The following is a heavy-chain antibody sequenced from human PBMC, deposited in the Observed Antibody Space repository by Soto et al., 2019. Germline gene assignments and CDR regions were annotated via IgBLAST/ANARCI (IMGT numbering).Heavy chain of an antibody. CDR1: RGSVTSATYF. CDR2: IYYSGST. CDR3: ACGDVVGGVMDI. Sequence: SDCLSISFTLSRGSVTSATYFCGWVRQPPGKGLEWIGKIYYSGSTYYNPSLKSRVTLSADTSKNQVSLNLRSVTAPDTAVYYCACGDVVGGVMDIWGQGTTVTVSS. V-gene: IGHV4-39*01. D-gene: IGHD2-8*02. J-gene: IGHJ6*02.